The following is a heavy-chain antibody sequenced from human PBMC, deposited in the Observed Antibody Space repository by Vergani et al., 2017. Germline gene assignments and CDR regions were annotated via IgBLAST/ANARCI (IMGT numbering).Heavy chain of an antibody. Sequence: QLQLQESGPGLVKPSETLSLTCTVSGGSISSSSYYWGWIRQPPGKGLEWIGSIYYSGSTYYNPSLKSRVTISVDTSKNQFSLKLSSVTAADTAVYYCARSRRGAHVSYYYYGMDVWGQGTTVTVSS. J-gene: IGHJ6*02. V-gene: IGHV4-39*07. CDR3: ARSRRGAHVSYYYYGMDV. CDR1: GGSISSSSYY. CDR2: IYYSGST. D-gene: IGHD3-10*01.